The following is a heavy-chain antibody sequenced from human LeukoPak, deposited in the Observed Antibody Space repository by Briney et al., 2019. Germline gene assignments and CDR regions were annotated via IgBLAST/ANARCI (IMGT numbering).Heavy chain of an antibody. V-gene: IGHV3-23*01. J-gene: IGHJ4*02. CDR3: AKDIYCSSTSCNFDY. CDR2: ISGSGGST. Sequence: GGSLRPSRAASGFTFSSYAMSWVRQAPGKGLEWVSAISGSGGSTYYADSVKGRFTIPRDNSKNTLYLQMNSLRAEDTAVYYCAKDIYCSSTSCNFDYWGQGTLVTVS. CDR1: GFTFSSYA. D-gene: IGHD2-2*01.